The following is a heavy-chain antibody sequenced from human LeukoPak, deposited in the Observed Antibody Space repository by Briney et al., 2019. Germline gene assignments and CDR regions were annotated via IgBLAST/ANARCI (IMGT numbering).Heavy chain of an antibody. Sequence: TPSETLSLTCAVYGGSFSGYYWSWIRQPPGKGLEWIGEINHSGSTNYNPSLKSRVTISVDTSKNQFSLKLSSVTAADTAVYYCARGSSSSGDYFDYWGQGTLVTVSS. D-gene: IGHD6-6*01. CDR2: INHSGST. V-gene: IGHV4-34*01. CDR1: GGSFSGYY. J-gene: IGHJ4*02. CDR3: ARGSSSSGDYFDY.